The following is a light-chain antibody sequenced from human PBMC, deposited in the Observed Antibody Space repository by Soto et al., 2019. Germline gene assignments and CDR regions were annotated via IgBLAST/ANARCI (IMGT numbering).Light chain of an antibody. CDR1: QSVSSY. CDR3: QRYGSSIT. V-gene: IGKV3-11*01. J-gene: IGKJ5*01. Sequence: EIVLTQSPATLSLSPGERATLSFRASQSVSSYLAWYQQKPGQAPRLLIYDASNRATGIPARFSGSGSGTDFTLTISRLEPEDFAVYYCQRYGSSITFGQGRRLEIK. CDR2: DAS.